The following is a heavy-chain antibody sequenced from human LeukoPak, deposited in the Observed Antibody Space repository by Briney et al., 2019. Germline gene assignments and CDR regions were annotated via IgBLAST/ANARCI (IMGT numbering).Heavy chain of an antibody. D-gene: IGHD2-2*01. Sequence: SETLSLTCAVYGGSFSGYYWSWIRQPPGKGLEWIGEINHSGSTNYNPSLKSRVTMSVDTSKNQFSLKLSSVTAADTAVYYCARAWGSKRYCSSTSCTYHFDYWGQGTLVTVSS. V-gene: IGHV4-34*01. CDR1: GGSFSGYY. CDR3: ARAWGSKRYCSSTSCTYHFDY. CDR2: INHSGST. J-gene: IGHJ4*02.